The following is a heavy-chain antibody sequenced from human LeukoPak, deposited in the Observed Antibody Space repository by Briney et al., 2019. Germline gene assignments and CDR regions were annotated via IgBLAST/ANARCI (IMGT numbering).Heavy chain of an antibody. CDR1: GFTFSSYA. V-gene: IGHV3-30*04. CDR2: ISYDGSNK. Sequence: GGSLRLSCAASGFTFSSYAMHWVRQAPGKGLEWVAVISYDGSNKYYADSVKGRFTISRDNSKNTLYLQMNSLRAEDTAVYYCARGSFGMDVWGKGTTVTVSS. CDR3: ARGSFGMDV. D-gene: IGHD3-10*01. J-gene: IGHJ6*04.